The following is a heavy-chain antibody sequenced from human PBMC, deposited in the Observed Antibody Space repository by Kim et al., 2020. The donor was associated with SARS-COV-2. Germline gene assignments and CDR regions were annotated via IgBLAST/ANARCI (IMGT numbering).Heavy chain of an antibody. J-gene: IGHJ4*03. CDR2: IYPDDSDT. CDR1: GYTFAKYW. CDR3: AKTSRTGLATGY. V-gene: IGHV5-51*01. Sequence: GESLKISCEGSGYTFAKYWIAWERQTHDKGLEWVGIIYPDDSDTKYSPSFQGRVIISADTSSSTAFLQWRSLQASDTAMYYCAKTSRTGLATGY.